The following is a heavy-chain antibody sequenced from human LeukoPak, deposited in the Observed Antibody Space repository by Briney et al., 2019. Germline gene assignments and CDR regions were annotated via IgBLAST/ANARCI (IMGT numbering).Heavy chain of an antibody. D-gene: IGHD3-22*01. V-gene: IGHV4-4*07. Sequence: SETLSLTCTVSGGSISSYYWSWIRQPAGKGLEWIGRIYTSGSTNYNPSLKSRVTMSVDTSKNPFSLKLSSVTAADTAVYYCARGRSSGYYDSSGFNGADAFDIWGQGTMVTVSS. CDR1: GGSISSYY. J-gene: IGHJ3*02. CDR2: IYTSGST. CDR3: ARGRSSGYYDSSGFNGADAFDI.